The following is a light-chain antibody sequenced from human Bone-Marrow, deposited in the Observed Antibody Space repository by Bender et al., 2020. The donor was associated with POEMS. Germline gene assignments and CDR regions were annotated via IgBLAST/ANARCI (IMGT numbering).Light chain of an antibody. CDR2: NDN. V-gene: IGLV1-44*01. CDR1: ASNIGSNT. CDR3: AAWDDSLNGYVI. J-gene: IGLJ2*01. Sequence: QSVLTQPPSASGTPGQRVTISCSGSASNIGSNTVNWYQRLPGTAPKLLIYNDNHRPSGVPDRFSGSKSGSSASLAISGLQSEDEADYFCAAWDDSLNGYVIFGGGTKLTVL.